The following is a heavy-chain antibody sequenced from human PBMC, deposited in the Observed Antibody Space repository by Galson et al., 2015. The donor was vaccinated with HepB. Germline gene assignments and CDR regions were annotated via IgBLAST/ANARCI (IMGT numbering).Heavy chain of an antibody. CDR3: AKLGGGNSSSCTFDY. V-gene: IGHV5-51*01. CDR2: IYPGDSDT. D-gene: IGHD6-13*01. Sequence: QTRAEVKNPGDSPKICCRDTGYSFTSYWGGGVGQMPGKGLGWRGLIYPGDSDTSYSPSFQAQLTISADMSISTAYLQWSSLKASDTAMYYFAKLGGGNSSSCTFDYWGQGTLVTVSS. CDR1: GYSFTSYW. J-gene: IGHJ4*02.